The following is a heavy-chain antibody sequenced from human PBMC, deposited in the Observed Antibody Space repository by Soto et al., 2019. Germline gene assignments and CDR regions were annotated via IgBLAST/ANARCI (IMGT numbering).Heavy chain of an antibody. CDR2: IIPIFGTA. D-gene: IGHD1-7*01. V-gene: IGHV1-69*13. CDR1: GGTFSSYA. Sequence: SVKVSCKASGGTFSSYAISWVRQAPGQGLEWMGGIIPIFGTANYAQKFKGRVTITADESTSTAYMELSSLRSEGTAVYYCARGLGPFQLELASPFDYWGQGTLVTVSS. J-gene: IGHJ4*02. CDR3: ARGLGPFQLELASPFDY.